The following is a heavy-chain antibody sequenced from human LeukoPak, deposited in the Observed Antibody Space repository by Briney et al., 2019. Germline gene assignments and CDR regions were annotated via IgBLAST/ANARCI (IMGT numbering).Heavy chain of an antibody. Sequence: ASVKVSCKVSGYTLTELSMHWMRQAPGKGLEWMGGFDPEDGETIYAQKFQGRVTMTEDTSTDTAYMELSSLRSEDTAVYYCATVRIAGYYYDTKSFDCWGQGTLVTVSS. CDR1: GYTLTELS. D-gene: IGHD3-22*01. J-gene: IGHJ4*02. CDR3: ATVRIAGYYYDTKSFDC. CDR2: FDPEDGET. V-gene: IGHV1-24*01.